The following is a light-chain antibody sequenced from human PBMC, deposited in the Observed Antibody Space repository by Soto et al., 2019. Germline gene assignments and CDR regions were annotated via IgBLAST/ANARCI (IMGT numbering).Light chain of an antibody. CDR1: QSISDW. Sequence: DIQMTQSPSTLSASVGDRVTITCRASQSISDWWAWYQQKPGKAPKILIYKASSLKSGVPSRFSGSGYGTEFTLTISSLQPDDFASYYCQQYRGAFGQGTKVEI. V-gene: IGKV1-5*03. CDR2: KAS. CDR3: QQYRGA. J-gene: IGKJ1*01.